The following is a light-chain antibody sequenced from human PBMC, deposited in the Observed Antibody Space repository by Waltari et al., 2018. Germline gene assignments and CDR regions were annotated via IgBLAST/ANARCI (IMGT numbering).Light chain of an antibody. CDR3: QQYDHVPYT. V-gene: IGKV1-33*01. J-gene: IGKJ2*01. CDR2: DAS. Sequence: ESQMTQDLSSRSASVGDRVTITCQESQDITNFLNWYQQKPGKAPKLLIYDASNLETGVPLRFSGSGSGTHFTLTITSLQPEDIATYYCQQYDHVPYTFGQGTRVEIK. CDR1: QDITNF.